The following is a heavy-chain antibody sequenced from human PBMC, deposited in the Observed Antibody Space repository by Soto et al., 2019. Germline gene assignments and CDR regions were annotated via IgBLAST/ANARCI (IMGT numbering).Heavy chain of an antibody. J-gene: IGHJ3*02. V-gene: IGHV1-69*02. CDR3: ARAVYDILTGYDDAFAI. CDR2: IIPILGIA. D-gene: IGHD3-9*01. Sequence: QVQLVQSGAEVKKPGSSVKVSCKASGGTFSSYTISWVRQAPGQGLEWMGRIIPILGIANYAQKFQGRVTITADKSTSMAYMEISSLRSEDTAVYYCARAVYDILTGYDDAFAIWVQGTMVTVSS. CDR1: GGTFSSYT.